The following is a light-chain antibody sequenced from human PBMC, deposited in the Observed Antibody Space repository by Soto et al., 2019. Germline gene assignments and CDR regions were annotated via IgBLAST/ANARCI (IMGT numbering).Light chain of an antibody. CDR1: QSVTSNY. CDR3: QQRSLLIT. CDR2: DAS. J-gene: IGKJ5*01. Sequence: EIVLTHSPAILSVSPWERATLSCRASQSVTSNYLAWYQQKPGQAPRLLIYDASNRATGIPARFSGSGSGTDFTLTISSLEPEDFAVYHCQQRSLLITFGQGTRLEIK. V-gene: IGKV3-11*01.